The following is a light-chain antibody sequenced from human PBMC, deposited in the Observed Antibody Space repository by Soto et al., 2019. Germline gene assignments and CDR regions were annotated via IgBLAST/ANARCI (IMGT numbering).Light chain of an antibody. V-gene: IGLV1-51*01. Sequence: QSVLTQPPSVSAAPGQKVTISCSGSSSNIGNNYVSWYQQLPGTAPKLLIYDNNNRPSGIPYRFSGSKSGTSATLGITGLQTGDEADYYCGTWDSSLSAVVFGGGTQLTVL. CDR3: GTWDSSLSAVV. J-gene: IGLJ2*01. CDR1: SSNIGNNY. CDR2: DNN.